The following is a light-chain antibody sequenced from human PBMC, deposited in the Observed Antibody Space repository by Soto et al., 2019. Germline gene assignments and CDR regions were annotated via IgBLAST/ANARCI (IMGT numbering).Light chain of an antibody. Sequence: QSALTQPASVSGSPGQSITISCTGTSSDVGVYNYVSWYQQHPGKAPKLMIFEVTSRPSGVSNRFSGSKSGNTASLTISGPQAEDEADYYCSSYTSSSTSVFGGGTKLTVL. CDR2: EVT. J-gene: IGLJ3*02. V-gene: IGLV2-14*01. CDR3: SSYTSSSTSV. CDR1: SSDVGVYNY.